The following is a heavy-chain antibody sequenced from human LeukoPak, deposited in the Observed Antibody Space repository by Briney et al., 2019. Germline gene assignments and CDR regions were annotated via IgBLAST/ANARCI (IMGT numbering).Heavy chain of an antibody. CDR3: ARDIEVHYDSSGYYRN. V-gene: IGHV4-38-2*02. Sequence: PSETLSLTCTVSGYSISSGYYWGWIRQPPGKGLEWIGSIYHSGSTYYNPSLKSRVTISIDTSKNQFSLKLSSVTAADTAVYYCARDIEVHYDSSGYYRNWGQGTLVTVSS. CDR1: GYSISSGYY. D-gene: IGHD3-22*01. J-gene: IGHJ4*02. CDR2: IYHSGST.